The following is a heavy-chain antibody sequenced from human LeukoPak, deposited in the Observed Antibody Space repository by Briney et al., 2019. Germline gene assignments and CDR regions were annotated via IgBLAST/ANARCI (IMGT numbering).Heavy chain of an antibody. CDR3: AKDLTGYYPAFHGGNYMDV. J-gene: IGHJ6*03. Sequence: PGGSLRLSCAASGFTFSSYAMSWVRQAPGKGLEWVSAISGSGGSTYYADSVKGRFTISRDNSKNTLYLQMNSLRAEDTAVYYCAKDLTGYYPAFHGGNYMDVWGKGTTVTVSS. V-gene: IGHV3-23*01. D-gene: IGHD3-9*01. CDR1: GFTFSSYA. CDR2: ISGSGGST.